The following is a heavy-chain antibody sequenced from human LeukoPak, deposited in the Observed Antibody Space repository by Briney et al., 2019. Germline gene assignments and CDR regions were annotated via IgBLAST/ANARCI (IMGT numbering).Heavy chain of an antibody. CDR2: ISSSSSYI. D-gene: IGHD6-13*01. V-gene: IGHV3-21*01. CDR3: ARIAGTGAGGFDY. CDR1: GFTFSSYS. J-gene: IGHJ4*02. Sequence: GGSLRLPCAASGFTFSSYSMNWVRQAPGKGLEWVSSISSSSSYIYYADSVKGRFTISRDNAKNSLYLQMNSLRAEDTAVYYCARIAGTGAGGFDYWGQGTLVTVSS.